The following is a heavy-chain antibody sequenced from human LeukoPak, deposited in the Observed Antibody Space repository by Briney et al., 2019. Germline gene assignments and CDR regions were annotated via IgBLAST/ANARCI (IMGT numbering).Heavy chain of an antibody. CDR3: ARRHYDFLTGYRVFDY. CDR1: GFTFSSYG. V-gene: IGHV3-48*03. CDR2: ITGSGSHI. Sequence: GGSLRLSCAASGFTFSSYGMNWVRQAPGKGLEWVSYITGSGSHIYYADSVKGRFTISRDNAKNSLYLQMNSLRAEDTAVYYCARRHYDFLTGYRVFDYWGQGTLVTVSS. J-gene: IGHJ4*02. D-gene: IGHD3-9*01.